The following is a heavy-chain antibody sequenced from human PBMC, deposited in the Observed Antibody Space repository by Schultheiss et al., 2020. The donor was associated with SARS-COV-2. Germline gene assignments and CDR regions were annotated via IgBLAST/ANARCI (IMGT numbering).Heavy chain of an antibody. V-gene: IGHV3-23*01. CDR1: GFTFNNYA. D-gene: IGHD6-19*01. CDR3: ARQPFSSGWDEYFQH. Sequence: GGSLRLSCSASGFTFNNYAMSWVRQAPGKGLEWVSSMSGSGGSRYYADSVKGRFSISRDDSTNTLYLQMNSLRAEDTAVYYCARQPFSSGWDEYFQHWGQGTLVTVSS. CDR2: MSGSGGSR. J-gene: IGHJ1*01.